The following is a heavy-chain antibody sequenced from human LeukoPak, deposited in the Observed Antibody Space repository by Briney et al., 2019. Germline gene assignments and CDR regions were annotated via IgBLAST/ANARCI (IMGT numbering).Heavy chain of an antibody. CDR1: GGTFSSYA. Sequence: SVKVSCKASGGTFSSYAISWVRQAPGQGLEWMGRIIPIFGIANYAQKFQGRVTITADRSTSTAYMELSSLRSEDTAVYYCARDCDYGDYKCNFDYWGQGTLVTVSS. D-gene: IGHD4-17*01. CDR3: ARDCDYGDYKCNFDY. CDR2: IIPIFGIA. V-gene: IGHV1-69*04. J-gene: IGHJ4*02.